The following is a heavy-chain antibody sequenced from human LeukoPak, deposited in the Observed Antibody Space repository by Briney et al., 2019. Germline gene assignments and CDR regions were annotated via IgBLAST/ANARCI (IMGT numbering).Heavy chain of an antibody. CDR1: GYTLTELS. D-gene: IGHD3-22*01. Sequence: GASVKVSCKVSGYTLTELSMHWVRQAPGKGLEWMGGFDPEDGETIYAQKFQGGVTMTEDTSTDTAYMELSSLRSEDTAVYYCATVPSDYYDSTDAFDIWGQGTMVTVSS. V-gene: IGHV1-24*01. CDR2: FDPEDGET. CDR3: ATVPSDYYDSTDAFDI. J-gene: IGHJ3*02.